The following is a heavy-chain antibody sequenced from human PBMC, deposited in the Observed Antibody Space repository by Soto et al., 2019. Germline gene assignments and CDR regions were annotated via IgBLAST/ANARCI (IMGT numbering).Heavy chain of an antibody. CDR1: GFTFSTYA. CDR2: ISGTGGST. V-gene: IGHV3-23*01. J-gene: IGHJ4*02. Sequence: QSGGSLRLSCAASGFTFSTYAMSWVRQAPGKGLEWVSAISGTGGSTYYADSVKGRFTISRDNSKNTLYLQMNSLRAEDTAVYYCAKNWDTTSSSSSHWGQGTLVTVSS. CDR3: AKNWDTTSSSSSH. D-gene: IGHD6-6*01.